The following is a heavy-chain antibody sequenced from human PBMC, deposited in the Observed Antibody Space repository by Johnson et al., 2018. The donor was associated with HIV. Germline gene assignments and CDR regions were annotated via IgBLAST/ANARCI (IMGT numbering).Heavy chain of an antibody. CDR3: ARGEGRIPDAFDI. CDR1: GFTVSSNY. Sequence: VQLAESGGGVVQPGRSLRLSCAASGFTVSSNYMSWVRQAPGQGLEWVSVIYSGGTTYYADSVKGRFTISRDSSKNMLYLQMNSLRAEDTAVYYCARGEGRIPDAFDIWGQGTMVTVSS. J-gene: IGHJ3*02. D-gene: IGHD2-2*02. CDR2: IYSGGTT. V-gene: IGHV3-66*02.